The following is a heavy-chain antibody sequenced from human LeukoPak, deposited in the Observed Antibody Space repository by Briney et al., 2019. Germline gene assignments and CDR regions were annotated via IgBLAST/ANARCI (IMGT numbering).Heavy chain of an antibody. J-gene: IGHJ5*02. Sequence: PSETLSLTCTVSGGSISSYYWSWIRQHPGKGLEWIGYIYYSGSTYYNPSLKSRVTISVDTSKNQFSLKLSSVTAADAAVYYCARRGSGSYDGRFDPWGQGTLVTVSS. D-gene: IGHD3-10*01. CDR2: IYYSGST. V-gene: IGHV4-59*06. CDR1: GGSISSYY. CDR3: ARRGSGSYDGRFDP.